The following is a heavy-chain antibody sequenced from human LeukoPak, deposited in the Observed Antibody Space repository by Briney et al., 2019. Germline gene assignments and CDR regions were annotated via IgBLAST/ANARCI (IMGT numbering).Heavy chain of an antibody. CDR2: TYTGGNS. D-gene: IGHD3-3*02. J-gene: IGHJ4*02. CDR3: AKELAPQHGRPDY. CDR1: GFTVSSIH. Sequence: GGSLRLSCAASGFTVSSIHMVWVRQAPGKGLEWVSVTYTGGNSYYADSVKGRFTISRDNSKNTLYLQMNSLRAEDTAVYYCAKELAPQHGRPDYWGQGTLVTVSS. V-gene: IGHV3-53*01.